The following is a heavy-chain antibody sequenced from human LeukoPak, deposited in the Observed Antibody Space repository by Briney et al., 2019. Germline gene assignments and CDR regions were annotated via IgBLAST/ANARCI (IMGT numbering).Heavy chain of an antibody. CDR2: IYTSGST. D-gene: IGHD2-2*01. J-gene: IGHJ5*02. Sequence: SETLSLTCTVFGDSISTFYWSWIRQPAGKGLEWIGHIYTSGSTNYNPSLKSRVTISVDTSKNQFSLKLSSVTAADTAVYYCARGVVPAARSKNWFDPWGQGTLVTVSS. CDR1: GDSISTFY. V-gene: IGHV4-4*07. CDR3: ARGVVPAARSKNWFDP.